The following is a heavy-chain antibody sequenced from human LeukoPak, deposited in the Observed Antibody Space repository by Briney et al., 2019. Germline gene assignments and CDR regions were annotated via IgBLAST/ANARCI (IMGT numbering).Heavy chain of an antibody. CDR3: ARRAYSSSSFDY. CDR2: IYYSGRT. J-gene: IGHJ4*02. D-gene: IGHD6-6*01. Sequence: SETLSLTCTVSGGSISGGNHFWGWIRQPPGKGLEWIGIIYYSGRTYFNPSLKSRVTISVDTSKNQFSLKLSSVTAADTAVYYCARRAYSSSSFDYWGQGTLVTVSS. V-gene: IGHV4-39*01. CDR1: GGSISGGNHF.